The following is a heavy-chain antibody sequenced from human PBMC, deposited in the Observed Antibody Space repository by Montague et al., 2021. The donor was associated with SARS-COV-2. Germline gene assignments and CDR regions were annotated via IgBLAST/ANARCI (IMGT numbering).Heavy chain of an antibody. CDR2: INHSGST. D-gene: IGHD3-16*02. Sequence: SETLSLTCAVYGGSFSGYYWSWIRRPPGKGLEWIGEINHSGSTNYNPSLKSRVTISVDTSKNQFSLKLSSVTAADTAVYYCARGYDYVWGSYRYLHWFDPWGQGTLVTVSP. V-gene: IGHV4-34*01. CDR3: ARGYDYVWGSYRYLHWFDP. CDR1: GGSFSGYY. J-gene: IGHJ5*02.